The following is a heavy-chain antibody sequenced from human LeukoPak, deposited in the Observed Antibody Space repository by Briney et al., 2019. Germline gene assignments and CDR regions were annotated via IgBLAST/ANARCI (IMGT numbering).Heavy chain of an antibody. Sequence: GGSLRLSCAASGFTFSNHAMGCVRQAPGKRLECVSRITGSGDNTYYADSVEGRFTISRDNSKNMVYLQMNSLRVEDTAIYYCAKGYSDSTFFYWGQGTQVSVSS. V-gene: IGHV3-23*01. CDR3: AKGYSDSTFFY. J-gene: IGHJ4*02. D-gene: IGHD5-12*01. CDR2: ITGSGDNT. CDR1: GFTFSNHA.